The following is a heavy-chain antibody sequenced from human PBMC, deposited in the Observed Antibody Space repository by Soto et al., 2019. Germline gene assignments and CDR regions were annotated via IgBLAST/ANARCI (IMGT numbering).Heavy chain of an antibody. V-gene: IGHV1-2*02. D-gene: IGHD1-26*01. CDR3: ARGEVLRWEPNYFDY. CDR2: INPNSGGT. J-gene: IGHJ4*02. Sequence: RASVKVSCKASGYTFTGYYMHWVRQAPGQGLEWMGWINPNSGGTNYAQKFQGRVTMTRDTSISTAYMELSRLRSDDTAVYYCARGEVLRWEPNYFDYWGQGTLVTVSS. CDR1: GYTFTGYY.